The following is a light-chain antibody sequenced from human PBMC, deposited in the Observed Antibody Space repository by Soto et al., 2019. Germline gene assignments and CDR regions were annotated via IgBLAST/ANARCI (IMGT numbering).Light chain of an antibody. CDR2: GASN. CDR3: QQYGTSPQT. V-gene: IGKV3-20*01. CDR1: QSVSRNY. J-gene: IGKJ1*01. Sequence: EVVLTQSPGTLSLSPGERATLSCKASQSVSRNYFAWYQQKPGQAPRLLISGASNSRATGVPDRFSGGGSGPDFILTISRLEQEDFAVYLCQQYGTSPQTFGHGTKVEIK.